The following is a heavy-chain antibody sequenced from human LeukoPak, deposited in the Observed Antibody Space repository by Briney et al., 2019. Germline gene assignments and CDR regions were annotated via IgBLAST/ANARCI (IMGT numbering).Heavy chain of an antibody. D-gene: IGHD6-19*01. J-gene: IGHJ5*02. CDR2: ISSSGSTI. V-gene: IGHV3-11*01. Sequence: GGSLRLSCAASGFTFSDYYMSWIRQAPGKGLEWVSYISSSGSTIYYTDSVKGRFTISRDNAKNSLYLQMNSLRAEGTAVYYCARGKGSGWYGWFDPWGQGTLVTVSS. CDR1: GFTFSDYY. CDR3: ARGKGSGWYGWFDP.